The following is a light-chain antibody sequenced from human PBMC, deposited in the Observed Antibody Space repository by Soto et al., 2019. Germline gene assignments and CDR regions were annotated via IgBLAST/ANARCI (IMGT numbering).Light chain of an antibody. V-gene: IGKV1-5*01. CDR1: QSISSW. J-gene: IGKJ1*01. Sequence: MTQSPSTLSASAGQRVTITCRASQSISSWLAWYQQKPGKAPKLLIYDASSLESGVPSRFSGSGSGTEFTLTISSLQPDDFATYYCQQYNSYWTFGQGTKVDIK. CDR3: QQYNSYWT. CDR2: DAS.